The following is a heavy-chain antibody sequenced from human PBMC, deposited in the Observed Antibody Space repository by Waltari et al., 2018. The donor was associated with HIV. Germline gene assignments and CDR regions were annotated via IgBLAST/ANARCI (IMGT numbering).Heavy chain of an antibody. D-gene: IGHD3-3*01. V-gene: IGHV1-2*02. Sequence: QVQLVQSETQVKKPGASLKVSCKASGYRFIAFYIHWVRQAPGQGLEWVGYINPNTGATDYAQKFQGRVTVTGDPSISTAYMEITTLRSDDTAIYYCARDPATVSSGMDVWGQGTTVIVSS. J-gene: IGHJ6*02. CDR2: INPNTGAT. CDR3: ARDPATVSSGMDV. CDR1: GYRFIAFY.